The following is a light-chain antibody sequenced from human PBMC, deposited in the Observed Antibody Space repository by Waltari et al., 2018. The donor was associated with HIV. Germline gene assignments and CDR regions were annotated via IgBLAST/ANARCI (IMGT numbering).Light chain of an antibody. CDR2: WAS. CDR1: QSGFYRSNYNNS. V-gene: IGKV4-1*01. Sequence: DIVMTPSPDSLAPSLGERATINCKSSQSGFYRSNYNNSSAWYQQKPGQPPKLLFYWASTRESGVPDRFSGSGSETDFTLTISGLQAEDVALYYCQQYYSTPPTFGQGTKLEI. J-gene: IGKJ2*01. CDR3: QQYYSTPPT.